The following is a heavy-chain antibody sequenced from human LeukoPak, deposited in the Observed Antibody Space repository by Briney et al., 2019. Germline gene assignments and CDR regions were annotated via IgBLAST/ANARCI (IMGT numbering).Heavy chain of an antibody. V-gene: IGHV3-74*01. Sequence: PGGSLRLSCAASGFTFTTYWMHWVRQAPGKGLVWVSRINSDGSSTTYADSVKGRFTVSRDNAKNTLYLQMNGLRAEDTAVYYCARTATDAFDIWGQGTMVTVSS. CDR2: INSDGSST. CDR3: ARTATDAFDI. CDR1: GFTFTTYW. J-gene: IGHJ3*02. D-gene: IGHD2-21*02.